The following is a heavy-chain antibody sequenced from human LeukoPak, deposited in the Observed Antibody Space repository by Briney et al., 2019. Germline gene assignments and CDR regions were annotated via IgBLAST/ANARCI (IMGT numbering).Heavy chain of an antibody. V-gene: IGHV3-23*01. CDR3: AKDGGLWVSAHWGDS. Sequence: GGSLRLSCAASGFTFSSYAMSWVRQAPGKGLKWVSTITTGDGNTYYADSVKGRFTVSRDDSKNTLYLRMNSLRAEDTAVYYCAKDGGLWVSAHWGDSWGRGTLVTVSS. CDR2: ITTGDGNT. D-gene: IGHD7-27*01. CDR1: GFTFSSYA. J-gene: IGHJ4*02.